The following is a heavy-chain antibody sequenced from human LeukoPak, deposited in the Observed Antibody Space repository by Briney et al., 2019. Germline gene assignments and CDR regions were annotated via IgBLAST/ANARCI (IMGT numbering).Heavy chain of an antibody. Sequence: GGSLRLSCAASEFTFSNAWTNWVRHAPGTGLEWGGRIKSKTDGGTTDYAAPVKCRFTISRDDSKNTLYLQMNSLKTEDTAVYHCTTLSLFYGDTVDYWGQGTLVTVSS. CDR2: IKSKTDGGTT. J-gene: IGHJ4*02. V-gene: IGHV3-15*01. CDR1: EFTFSNAW. CDR3: TTLSLFYGDTVDY. D-gene: IGHD2-2*02.